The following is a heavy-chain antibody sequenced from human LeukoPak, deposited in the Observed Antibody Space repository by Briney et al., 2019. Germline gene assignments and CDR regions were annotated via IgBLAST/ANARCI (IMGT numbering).Heavy chain of an antibody. V-gene: IGHV3-33*01. CDR3: ARDGFSSSWYGRALDY. J-gene: IGHJ4*02. D-gene: IGHD6-13*01. Sequence: AGGSLRLSCAASGFSSYGMHWVRQAPGKGLEWVAVIWYDESNKYYADSVKDRFTISRDNSRNTLYLQMNSLRAEDTAVYYCARDGFSSSWYGRALDYWGQGTLVTVSS. CDR1: GFSSYG. CDR2: IWYDESNK.